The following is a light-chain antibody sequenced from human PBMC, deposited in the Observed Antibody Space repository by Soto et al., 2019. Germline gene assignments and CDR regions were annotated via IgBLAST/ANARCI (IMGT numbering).Light chain of an antibody. V-gene: IGKV3-11*01. J-gene: IGKJ4*01. Sequence: EIVLTQSPATLSLSPGERATLSCRASQSVSSYLAWYQQKPGQAPRLLIYDASKRATGIPARFSGSGSGTGFTLTISSLEPDDFAVYYCQQRSNWPPFLTFGGGTKVEIK. CDR2: DAS. CDR3: QQRSNWPPFLT. CDR1: QSVSSY.